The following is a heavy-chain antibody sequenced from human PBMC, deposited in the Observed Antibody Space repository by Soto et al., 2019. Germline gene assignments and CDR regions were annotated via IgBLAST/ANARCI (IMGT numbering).Heavy chain of an antibody. CDR1: GYSFTSYW. J-gene: IGHJ6*02. Sequence: GESLKISCKGSGYSFTSYWIGWVRQMPGKGLEWMGIIYPGDSDTRYSPSFQGQVTISADKSISTAYLRWSSLKASDTAMYYCARPSRSGWNLTHYGMAVWGQGTRVTFSS. D-gene: IGHD6-19*01. CDR2: IYPGDSDT. V-gene: IGHV5-51*01. CDR3: ARPSRSGWNLTHYGMAV.